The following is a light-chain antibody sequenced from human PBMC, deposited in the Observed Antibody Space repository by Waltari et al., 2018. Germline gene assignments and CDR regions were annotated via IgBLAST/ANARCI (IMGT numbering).Light chain of an antibody. V-gene: IGLV1-40*01. J-gene: IGLJ2*01. Sequence: QSVVTQPPSVSGAPGQRVTISCTGSTSNIGAGYSVHWYQHLPGTAPKLLIYDNAHRPSGVPARLSGSKSGSSASLAITGLQAEDEADYYCQSYDISLSASVFGGGTKLTVL. CDR3: QSYDISLSASV. CDR1: TSNIGAGYS. CDR2: DNA.